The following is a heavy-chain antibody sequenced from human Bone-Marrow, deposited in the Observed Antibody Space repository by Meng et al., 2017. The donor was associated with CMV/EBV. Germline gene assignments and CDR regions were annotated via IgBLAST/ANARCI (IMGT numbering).Heavy chain of an antibody. V-gene: IGHV4-59*01. CDR2: IYYRGGT. J-gene: IGHJ5*02. D-gene: IGHD6-13*01. CDR3: VSLAPTGTLYNWFDP. CDR1: GGSISSSY. Sequence: SETLSLTGTVPGGSISSSYWSWIRQPPGKGLEWIGYIYYRGGTNYNPSLNSRVTISVDTSKTQCSLKLSSVTAADTAVYYCVSLAPTGTLYNWFDPWGQGNLVNVYS.